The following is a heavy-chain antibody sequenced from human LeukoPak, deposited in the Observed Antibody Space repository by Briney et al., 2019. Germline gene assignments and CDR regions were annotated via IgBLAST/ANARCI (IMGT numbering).Heavy chain of an antibody. CDR2: IYYSGST. CDR1: GGSISSSSYY. V-gene: IGHV4-39*07. CDR3: ARDSNSGYDP. J-gene: IGHJ5*02. Sequence: PSETLSLTCTVSGGSISSSSYYWGWIRQPPGKGLEWIGSIYYSGSTYHNPSLKSRVTISVDTSKNQFSLKLSSVTAADTAVYYCARDSNSGYDPWGQGTLVTVSS. D-gene: IGHD5-12*01.